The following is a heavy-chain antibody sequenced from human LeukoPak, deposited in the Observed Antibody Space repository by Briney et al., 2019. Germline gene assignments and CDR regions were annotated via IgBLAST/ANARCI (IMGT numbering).Heavy chain of an antibody. CDR3: ARVALDSSGDNYGQGAFDY. V-gene: IGHV3-48*03. D-gene: IGHD3-22*01. Sequence: GGSLRLSCAASGFIFSSYDMNWVRQAPGKGLEWLSYISGSGRTIFYGDSVKGRFTISRDNAKNSLYLQINSLRADDTAVYYCARVALDSSGDNYGQGAFDYWGQGTLVTVSS. CDR2: ISGSGRTI. J-gene: IGHJ4*02. CDR1: GFIFSSYD.